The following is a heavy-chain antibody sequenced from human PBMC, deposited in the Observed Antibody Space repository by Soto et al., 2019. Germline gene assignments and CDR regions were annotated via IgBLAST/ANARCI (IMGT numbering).Heavy chain of an antibody. CDR3: ARGEQYSGRIFDY. V-gene: IGHV6-1*01. CDR2: TYYRSKWYY. D-gene: IGHD1-26*01. J-gene: IGHJ4*01. Sequence: QTLSLTCVITGDSVSSNSAGWSWVRQSPSRGLEWLGRTYYRSKWYYEYAVSVRGRITINPDTSKNQYSLQLNSVTPEDTAVYFCARGEQYSGRIFDYWGQGTLVTVSS. CDR1: GDSVSSNSAG.